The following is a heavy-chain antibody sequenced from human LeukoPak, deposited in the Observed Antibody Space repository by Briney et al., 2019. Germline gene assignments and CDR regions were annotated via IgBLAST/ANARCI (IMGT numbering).Heavy chain of an antibody. Sequence: PSETLSLTCAVYGGSFSGYYWSWIRQPRGKGVEGIGEMNHRGSNNYNPSLKGRVTISVHTSNNQFSLKLSSVTAADTAVYYCARAGYSLYDYWGQGTLVTVSS. CDR2: MNHRGSN. J-gene: IGHJ4*02. CDR1: GGSFSGYY. V-gene: IGHV4-34*01. CDR3: ARAGYSLYDY. D-gene: IGHD5-18*01.